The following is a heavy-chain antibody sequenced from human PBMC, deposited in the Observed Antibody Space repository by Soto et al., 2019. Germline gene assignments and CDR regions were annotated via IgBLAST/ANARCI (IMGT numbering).Heavy chain of an antibody. CDR3: AKDFKVSGSHYGTLNYYYGMDV. Sequence: GSLRLSCAASVFTFSTYGMQWVRQAPGKGLEWVAVISYDGYLKYYVDAVKGRFTVARDNSKNTLFLEMNSLRVEDTAVYFCAKDFKVSGSHYGTLNYYYGMDVWGQGTTVTVSS. V-gene: IGHV3-30*18. J-gene: IGHJ6*02. CDR1: VFTFSTYG. CDR2: ISYDGYLK. D-gene: IGHD3-10*01.